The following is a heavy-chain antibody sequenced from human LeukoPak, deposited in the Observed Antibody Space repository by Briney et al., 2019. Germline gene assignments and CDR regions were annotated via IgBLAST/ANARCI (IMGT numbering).Heavy chain of an antibody. CDR3: AKDRRYCTSTSCYVNYFFDF. J-gene: IGHJ4*02. CDR2: LSHDGSNG. Sequence: GGSLRLSCAASGFTFSNFGMHWVRQAPGKGREWVAVLSHDGSNGFYADYVKGRFTTSRDNSKNTLYLQMNSLRPEDTAVYYCAKDRRYCTSTSCYVNYFFDFWGQGALVTVSS. CDR1: GFTFSNFG. V-gene: IGHV3-30*18. D-gene: IGHD2-2*01.